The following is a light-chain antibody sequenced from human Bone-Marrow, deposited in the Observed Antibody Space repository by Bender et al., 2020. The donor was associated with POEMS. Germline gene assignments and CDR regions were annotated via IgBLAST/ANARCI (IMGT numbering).Light chain of an antibody. J-gene: IGLJ3*02. CDR1: SSDVANYNL. Sequence: QSALTQPASVSGSPAQSITISCTGTSSDVANYNLVCWYQQYPGKAPKLIIYEGNKRPSGVSDRFSGSKSGNTASLTISGLQAEDEADYYCCSYAGGSALMFGGGTKLTVL. CDR2: EGN. V-gene: IGLV2-23*01. CDR3: CSYAGGSALM.